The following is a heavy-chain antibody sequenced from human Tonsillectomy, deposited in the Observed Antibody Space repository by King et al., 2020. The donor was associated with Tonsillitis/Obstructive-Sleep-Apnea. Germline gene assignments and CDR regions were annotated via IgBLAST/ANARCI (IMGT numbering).Heavy chain of an antibody. D-gene: IGHD3-16*01. CDR3: ARVPFDPEGYYFDY. Sequence: QLQESGPGLVKPSQTLSLTCTVSGGSISSGGYYWSWIRQHPGKGLEWIGYIYYSGSTYYNPSIKSRVTISVDTSKNQFSLKMSSVTAADTAVYYSARVPFDPEGYYFDYWGQGTLVTVSS. CDR2: IYYSGST. J-gene: IGHJ4*02. V-gene: IGHV4-31*03. CDR1: GGSISSGGYY.